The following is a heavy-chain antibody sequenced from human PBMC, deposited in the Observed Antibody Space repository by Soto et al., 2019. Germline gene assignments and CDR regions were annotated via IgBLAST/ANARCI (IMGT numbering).Heavy chain of an antibody. D-gene: IGHD3-16*01. Sequence: QITLKESGPTMVKPTQTLTLTCTFSGFSLTTRAVGVGWIRQPQGKALEWLALIFWNDDRRYSPSLKSRLTITKDTSENHVVLTMTNMQPYDTATYYCAHSPGYDDIWGNYLGDHWGPGTLVTVSS. CDR1: GFSLTTRAVG. CDR2: IFWNDDR. J-gene: IGHJ4*02. CDR3: AHSPGYDDIWGNYLGDH. V-gene: IGHV2-5*01.